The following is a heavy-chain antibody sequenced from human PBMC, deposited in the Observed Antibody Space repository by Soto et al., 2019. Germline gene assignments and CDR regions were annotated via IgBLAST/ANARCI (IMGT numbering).Heavy chain of an antibody. V-gene: IGHV3-30*03. CDR1: GFPFSSYP. D-gene: IGHD4-17*01. CDR3: ARDGTTGTANYHYAMDV. Sequence: PGGSLRLSCVASGFPFSSYPMHWVRQAPGKGLEWVAVISYDGSNKFYADYVQGRFTISRDSSKNTLYLQMDSLRAEDTAVYYCARDGTTGTANYHYAMDVWGQGTTVTVSS. CDR2: ISYDGSNK. J-gene: IGHJ6*02.